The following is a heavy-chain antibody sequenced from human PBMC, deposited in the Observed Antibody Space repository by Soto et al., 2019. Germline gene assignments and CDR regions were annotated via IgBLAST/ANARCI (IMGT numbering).Heavy chain of an antibody. CDR2: IYYIGTT. Sequence: QEQLQESGPGLVKPSQTLSLTCTVSGDSMGSGDYYWTWIRQPPGKGLEWIGYIYYIGTTFYNPSLESRVNISIDTSKNHFSLRLTSVTAADTAVYYCSRGSTYYGFLTWGQGTLVTVSS. J-gene: IGHJ5*02. V-gene: IGHV4-30-4*01. CDR3: SRGSTYYGFLT. D-gene: IGHD3-10*01. CDR1: GDSMGSGDYY.